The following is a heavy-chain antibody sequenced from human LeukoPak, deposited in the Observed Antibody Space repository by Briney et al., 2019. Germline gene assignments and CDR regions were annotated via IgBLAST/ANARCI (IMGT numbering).Heavy chain of an antibody. J-gene: IGHJ5*02. Sequence: GGSLRLSCAASGFPFSNHAMSWVRQPPGKGLEWVSAISSGNTYYEDSVSVRFTISRAGSKNMVYLRMNSLRDEDTELCYCVREGGYCDSGCLKSNWFDPWGQGTPVTVSS. CDR2: ISSGNT. V-gene: IGHV3-23*01. D-gene: IGHD2-21*02. CDR1: GFPFSNHA. CDR3: VREGGYCDSGCLKSNWFDP.